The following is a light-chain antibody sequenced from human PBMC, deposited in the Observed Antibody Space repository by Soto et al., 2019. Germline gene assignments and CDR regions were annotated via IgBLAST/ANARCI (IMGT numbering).Light chain of an antibody. V-gene: IGLV2-14*01. CDR1: SSDVGGFNY. J-gene: IGLJ1*01. CDR3: SSYTSSSLYV. CDR2: EVS. Sequence: QSALPQPASVSGSPGQSITISCTGTSSDVGGFNYVSWYQQYPGEAPKLLIYEVSNRPSGVSSRFSGSKSGSTASLTISGLQAEDEADYYCSSYTSSSLYVFGTGTKLTVL.